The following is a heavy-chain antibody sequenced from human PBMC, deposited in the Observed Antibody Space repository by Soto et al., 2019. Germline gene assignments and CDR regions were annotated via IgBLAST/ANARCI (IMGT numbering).Heavy chain of an antibody. D-gene: IGHD2-15*01. Sequence: LRLSCAASGFTFSSYGMHWVRQAPGKGLEWVAVIWYDGSNKYYADSVKGRFTISRDNSKNTLYLQMNSLRAEDTAVYYCARDGAATLYGMDVWGQGTTVTVSS. CDR1: GFTFSSYG. J-gene: IGHJ6*02. CDR3: ARDGAATLYGMDV. V-gene: IGHV3-33*01. CDR2: IWYDGSNK.